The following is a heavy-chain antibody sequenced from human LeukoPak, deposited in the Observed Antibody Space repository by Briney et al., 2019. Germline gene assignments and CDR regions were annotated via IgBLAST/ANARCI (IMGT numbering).Heavy chain of an antibody. V-gene: IGHV6-1*01. Sequence: SQTLSLTCAISGDSVSSNSAAWDWIRQSPSRGLEWLGRSYYRSKWYNDYAVSVKSRITINPDTSKNQFSLQLNSVTPEDTAVYYRARDPAYQTLNGWFDPWGQGTLVTVSS. D-gene: IGHD2-2*01. CDR1: GDSVSSNSAA. J-gene: IGHJ5*02. CDR2: SYYRSKWYN. CDR3: ARDPAYQTLNGWFDP.